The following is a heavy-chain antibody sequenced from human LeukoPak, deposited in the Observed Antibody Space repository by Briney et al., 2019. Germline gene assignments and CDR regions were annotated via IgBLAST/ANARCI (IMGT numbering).Heavy chain of an antibody. CDR3: ARSGIVVVPAPAGFDY. Sequence: GASVKVSCKASGGTFSSYAISWVRQAPGQRLEWMGGIIPIFGTANYAQKFQGRVTITTDESTSTAYMELSSLRSEDTAVYYCARSGIVVVPAPAGFDYWGQGTLVTVSS. CDR1: GGTFSSYA. CDR2: IIPIFGTA. D-gene: IGHD2-2*01. J-gene: IGHJ4*02. V-gene: IGHV1-69*05.